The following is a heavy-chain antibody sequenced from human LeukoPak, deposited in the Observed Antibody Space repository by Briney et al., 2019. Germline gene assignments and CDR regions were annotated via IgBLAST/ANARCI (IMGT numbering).Heavy chain of an antibody. J-gene: IGHJ4*02. Sequence: ASVKVSCKASGGTFSSYAISWVRQAPGQELEWMGRIIPIFGIANYAQKFQGRVTITADKSTSTAYMELSSLRSEDTAVYYCARGLVGVWPFDYWGQGTLVTVSS. V-gene: IGHV1-69*04. D-gene: IGHD1-26*01. CDR3: ARGLVGVWPFDY. CDR1: GGTFSSYA. CDR2: IIPIFGIA.